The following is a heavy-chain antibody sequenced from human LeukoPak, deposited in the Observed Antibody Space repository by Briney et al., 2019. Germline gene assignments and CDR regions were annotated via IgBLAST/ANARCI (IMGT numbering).Heavy chain of an antibody. V-gene: IGHV3-15*01. CDR3: TTDGYCSGGNCYSFDY. J-gene: IGHJ4*02. CDR2: IKSKIDGGTI. D-gene: IGHD2-15*01. Sequence: GGSLRLSCAASGLTFSKAWMSWVRQAPGKGLEWVGRIKSKIDGGTIEYAAPVKGRYTISRDDSKNTQYLQMNSLKTEDTAVYYCTTDGYCSGGNCYSFDYWGQGILVTVSA. CDR1: GLTFSKAW.